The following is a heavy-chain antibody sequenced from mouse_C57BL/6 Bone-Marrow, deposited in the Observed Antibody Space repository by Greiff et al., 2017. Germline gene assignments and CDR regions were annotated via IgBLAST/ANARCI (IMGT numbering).Heavy chain of an antibody. CDR2: IHPNSGST. D-gene: IGHD1-1*01. CDR3: ARGDGSSYAY. J-gene: IGHJ2*01. CDR1: GYTFTSYW. Sequence: VKLQQSGAELVKPGASVKLSCKASGYTFTSYWMHWVKQRPGQGLEWIGMIHPNSGSTNYNEKFKSKATLTVDKSSSTAYMQLSSLTSEDSAVYYCARGDGSSYAYWGQGTTLTVSS. V-gene: IGHV1-64*01.